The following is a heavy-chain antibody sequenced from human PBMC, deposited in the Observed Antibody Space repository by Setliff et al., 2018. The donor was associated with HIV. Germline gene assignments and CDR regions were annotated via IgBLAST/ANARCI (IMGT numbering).Heavy chain of an antibody. CDR3: ARGDSSSWLYFDY. D-gene: IGHD6-6*01. CDR2: IYYSGSA. J-gene: IGHJ4*02. Sequence: SETLSLTCGVDDGSFSGYSWSWIRQSPGKGLEWLGTIYYSGSAYYNPSLKSRVTLSVDTSKNQFSLKLSSVTAADTAVYYCARGDSSSWLYFDYWGQGTLVTVSS. V-gene: IGHV4-34*01. CDR1: DGSFSGYS.